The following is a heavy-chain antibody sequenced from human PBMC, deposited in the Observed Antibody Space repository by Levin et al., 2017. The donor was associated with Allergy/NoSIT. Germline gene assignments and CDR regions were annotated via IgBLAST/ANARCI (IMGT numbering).Heavy chain of an antibody. CDR2: ISAYNGNT. Sequence: ASVKVSCKASGYTFTSYGISWVRQAPGQGLEWMGWISAYNGNTNYAQKLQGRVTMTTDTSTSTAYMELRSLRSDDTAVYYCARDDGSGRGGFGDPPPGAFDSWGQGTMVTVSS. CDR1: GYTFTSYG. J-gene: IGHJ3*02. CDR3: ARDDGSGRGGFGDPPPGAFDS. V-gene: IGHV1-18*01. D-gene: IGHD3-10*01.